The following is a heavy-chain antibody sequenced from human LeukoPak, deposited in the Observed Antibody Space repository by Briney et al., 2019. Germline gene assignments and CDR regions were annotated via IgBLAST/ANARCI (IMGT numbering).Heavy chain of an antibody. V-gene: IGHV3-48*03. J-gene: IGHJ3*02. CDR2: ISSSGDTI. D-gene: IGHD6-6*01. CDR3: ARGPSIAARYDAFDI. Sequence: AGGSLRLSCAAYEFTFTSYEFNWVRQAPGKGLEWVSYISSSGDTISYADSVKGRFTISRDNAKNSLYLQVISLRAEDTAVYYCARGPSIAARYDAFDIWGQGTMVTVSS. CDR1: EFTFTSYE.